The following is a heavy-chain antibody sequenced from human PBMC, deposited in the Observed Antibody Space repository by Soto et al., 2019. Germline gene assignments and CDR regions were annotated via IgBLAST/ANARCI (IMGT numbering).Heavy chain of an antibody. V-gene: IGHV1-69*13. CDR1: GGTFSSYA. CDR2: IIPIFGTA. J-gene: IGHJ6*02. Sequence: GASVKVSCKASGGTFSSYAISWVRQAPGQGLEWMGGIIPIFGTANYAQKFQGRVTITADESTSTAHMELSSLGSEDTAVYYCARGNRYCSSTSCYSAMDVWGQGTTVTVSS. D-gene: IGHD2-2*01. CDR3: ARGNRYCSSTSCYSAMDV.